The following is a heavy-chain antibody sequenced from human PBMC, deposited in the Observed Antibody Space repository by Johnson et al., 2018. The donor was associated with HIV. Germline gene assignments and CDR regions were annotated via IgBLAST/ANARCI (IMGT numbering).Heavy chain of an antibody. CDR1: GFTFSNYA. CDR2: ISFDGSDE. Sequence: HVQLVESGGDLIKPGGSLRLSCAASGFTFSNYAMHWVRQVPGKGLEWVAIISFDGSDEYYADSVKGRFTISIDNFKNTLFLQMNSLRAEDTAVYYCARDLESGDDYVWGSYQLGAFDMWGQGTMVTVSS. J-gene: IGHJ3*02. CDR3: ARDLESGDDYVWGSYQLGAFDM. V-gene: IGHV3-30-3*01. D-gene: IGHD3-16*02.